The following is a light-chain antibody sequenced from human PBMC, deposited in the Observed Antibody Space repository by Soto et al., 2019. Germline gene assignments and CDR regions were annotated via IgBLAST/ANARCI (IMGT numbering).Light chain of an antibody. CDR3: QQYGSSPTT. J-gene: IGKJ1*01. V-gene: IGKV3-20*01. CDR2: GAS. CDR1: QSVSSSY. Sequence: EIVLTQSPGTLSLSPGEGATLSCRASQSVSSSYLAWYQQKPGQAPRLLIYGASSRATGIPDRFSGSGSGTDFTLTISRLEPEDFAVYYCQQYGSSPTTFGQGTKV.